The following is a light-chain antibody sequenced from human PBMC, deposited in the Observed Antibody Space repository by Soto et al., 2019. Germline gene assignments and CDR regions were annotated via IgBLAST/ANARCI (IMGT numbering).Light chain of an antibody. CDR3: QHYNDWPLT. V-gene: IGKV3-15*01. Sequence: EIVMTQSPATLSVSPGERATLSCRASQSVSNNLAWYQQRPGQAHRLLIYGASTRATGIPARFSGSGSGTEFTLTVSSLQSEDFAVYFCQHYNDWPLTFGGGTKVEIK. J-gene: IGKJ4*01. CDR1: QSVSNN. CDR2: GAS.